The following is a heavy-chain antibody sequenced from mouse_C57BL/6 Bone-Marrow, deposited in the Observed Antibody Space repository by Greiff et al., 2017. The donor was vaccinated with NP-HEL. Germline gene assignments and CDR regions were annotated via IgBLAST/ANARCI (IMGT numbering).Heavy chain of an antibody. Sequence: QVTLKVSGPGILQPSQTLSLTCSFSGFSLSTFGMGVGWIRQPSGKGLEWLAPIWWDDDKYYNPALKSRLTISKDTSKNQVFLKIANVDTADTATYYCARIPYYGSSYWYFDVWGTGTTVTVSS. V-gene: IGHV8-8*01. CDR2: IWWDDDK. J-gene: IGHJ1*03. CDR3: ARIPYYGSSYWYFDV. D-gene: IGHD1-1*01. CDR1: GFSLSTFGMG.